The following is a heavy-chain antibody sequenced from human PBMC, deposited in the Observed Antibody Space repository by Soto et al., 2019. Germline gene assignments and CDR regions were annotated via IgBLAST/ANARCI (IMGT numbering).Heavy chain of an antibody. CDR3: AKEFAGGRSQQLVRRLLFDY. Sequence: QVQLVESGGGVVQPGRSLRLSCAASGFTFSSYGMHWVRQAPGKGLEWVAVISYDGSNKYYADSVKGRFTISRDNSKNTLYLQMNSLRAEDTAVYYCAKEFAGGRSQQLVRRLLFDYWGQGTLVTVSS. J-gene: IGHJ4*02. CDR2: ISYDGSNK. D-gene: IGHD6-13*01. V-gene: IGHV3-30*18. CDR1: GFTFSSYG.